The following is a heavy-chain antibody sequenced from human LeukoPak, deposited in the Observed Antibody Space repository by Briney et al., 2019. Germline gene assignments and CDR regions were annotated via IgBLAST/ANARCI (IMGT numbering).Heavy chain of an antibody. CDR1: GGSISSYY. Sequence: SETLPLTCTVSGGSISSYYWSWIRQPPGKGLEWIGYIYYSGSTNYNPSLKSRVTISVDTSKNQFSLKLSSVTAADTAVYYCARDYRIAVAGHQDYYYGMDVWGQGTTVTVSS. D-gene: IGHD6-19*01. CDR3: ARDYRIAVAGHQDYYYGMDV. CDR2: IYYSGST. V-gene: IGHV4-59*01. J-gene: IGHJ6*02.